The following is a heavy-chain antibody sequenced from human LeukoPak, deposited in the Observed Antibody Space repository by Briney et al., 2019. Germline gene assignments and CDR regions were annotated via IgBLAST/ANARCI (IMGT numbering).Heavy chain of an antibody. D-gene: IGHD3-10*01. V-gene: IGHV4-61*02. CDR1: GGSISSGSYY. Sequence: SQTLSLTCTVSGGSISSGSYYWSWIRQPAGKGLEWIGRIYTSGSTNYNPSLKSRVTISVDTSKNQFSLKLSSVTAADTAVYYCARRPSPPVVRGVILRENYFYYYMDVWGKGTTVTISS. J-gene: IGHJ6*03. CDR3: ARRPSPPVVRGVILRENYFYYYMDV. CDR2: IYTSGST.